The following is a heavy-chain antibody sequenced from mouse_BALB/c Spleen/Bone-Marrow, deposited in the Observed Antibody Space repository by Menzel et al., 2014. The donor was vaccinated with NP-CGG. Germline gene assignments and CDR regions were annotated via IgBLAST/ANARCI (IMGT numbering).Heavy chain of an antibody. D-gene: IGHD2-1*01. J-gene: IGHJ4*01. V-gene: IGHV1-67*01. Sequence: VQLQQSGAELVRPGVSVKISCKGSGYTFTDYAVHWVKQSHAKSLEWIGVISTYYGDATYNQKFKDKATLTADKSSSAAYLQLSSLTSEDSAVYYCARVYGNYDAMDYWGQGTSVTVSS. CDR3: ARVYGNYDAMDY. CDR1: GYTFTDYA. CDR2: ISTYYGDA.